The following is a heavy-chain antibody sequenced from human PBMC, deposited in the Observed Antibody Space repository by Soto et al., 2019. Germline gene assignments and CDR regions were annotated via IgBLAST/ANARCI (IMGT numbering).Heavy chain of an antibody. CDR1: GFTFSSYG. V-gene: IGHV3-30*18. CDR2: ISYDGSNK. D-gene: IGHD4-17*01. Sequence: QVQLVESGGGVVQPGRSLRLSCAASGFTFSSYGMHWVRQAPGKGLEWVAVISYDGSNKYYADSVKGRFTISRDNSKNTLYLQMNSLRAEDTAVYYCAKDYGDYGGGAFDIWGQGIMVTVSS. J-gene: IGHJ3*02. CDR3: AKDYGDYGGGAFDI.